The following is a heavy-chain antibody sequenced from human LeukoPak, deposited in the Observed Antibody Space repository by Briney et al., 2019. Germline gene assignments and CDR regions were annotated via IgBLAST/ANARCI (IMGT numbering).Heavy chain of an antibody. CDR2: ISYSGST. D-gene: IGHD3-9*01. V-gene: IGHV4-59*08. CDR1: GGSISSYY. J-gene: IGHJ3*02. Sequence: SETLSLTCTASGGSISSYYWSWLRQPPGKGLEWIGYISYSGSTNYNPSLKSRVTISIDTSKNQFSLKLRSVTAADTAIYYCARQGYDILTGYIDAFDIWGQGTMVTVSS. CDR3: ARQGYDILTGYIDAFDI.